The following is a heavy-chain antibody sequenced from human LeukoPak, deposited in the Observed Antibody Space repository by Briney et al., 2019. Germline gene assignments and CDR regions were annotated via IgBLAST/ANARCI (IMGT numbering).Heavy chain of an antibody. CDR2: IYSGGST. CDR1: GFTVSSNY. Sequence: PGGSLRLSCAASGFTVSSNYMSWVRQAPGKGLEWVSVIYSGGSTYYADSVKGRFTISRDNSKNTLYLQMNSLRAEDTAAYYCAVLWFGELYDYWGQGTLVTVSS. D-gene: IGHD3-10*01. V-gene: IGHV3-53*01. J-gene: IGHJ4*02. CDR3: AVLWFGELYDY.